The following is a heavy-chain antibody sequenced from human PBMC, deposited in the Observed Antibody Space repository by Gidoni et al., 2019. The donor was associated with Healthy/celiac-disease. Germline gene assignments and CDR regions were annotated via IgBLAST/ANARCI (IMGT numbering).Heavy chain of an antibody. V-gene: IGHV4-39*01. D-gene: IGHD6-6*01. CDR2: IYYRGRT. Sequence: HLHLQESGPALVKPPATLSLTCTVSGGSTSSSSHYWGWIRQPPGKGREWIGSIYYRGRTYYNPSRKRRVTISVDTSKNQFSLTLSSVTAADTAVYYCASGGSSSPYYYYGMDVWGQGTTVTVSS. CDR1: GGSTSSSSHY. CDR3: ASGGSSSPYYYYGMDV. J-gene: IGHJ6*02.